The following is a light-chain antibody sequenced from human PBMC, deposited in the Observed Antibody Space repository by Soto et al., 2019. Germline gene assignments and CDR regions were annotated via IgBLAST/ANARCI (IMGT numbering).Light chain of an antibody. CDR3: MQGTHWLYT. J-gene: IGKJ2*01. V-gene: IGKV2-30*01. CDR2: KVS. CDR1: QSLVYXDXNTY. Sequence: DVVMTQSPLSLPVTLGQPASISCRSSQSLVYXDXNTYLNWFQQRPGQSPRRLIYKVSNRDSGVPDRFSGSGSGTDFTLKISRVEAEDVGVYYCMQGTHWLYTFGQGTKLEIK.